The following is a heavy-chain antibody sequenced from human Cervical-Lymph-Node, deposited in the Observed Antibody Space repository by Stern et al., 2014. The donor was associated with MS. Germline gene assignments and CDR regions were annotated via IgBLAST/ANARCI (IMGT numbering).Heavy chain of an antibody. Sequence: VQLVESGGGLVQPGGSLRLSCAASGFTFSDHYMEWVRQAPGKGLEWVGRATNQADGYTSEYAASVQGRFTISRDNLKNSLYLQMHGLKPEDTAVYYCARTNGWSLSLDYWSQGTLVSVSS. CDR3: ARTNGWSLSLDY. V-gene: IGHV3-72*01. CDR2: ATNQADGYTS. D-gene: IGHD6-19*01. CDR1: GFTFSDHY. J-gene: IGHJ4*01.